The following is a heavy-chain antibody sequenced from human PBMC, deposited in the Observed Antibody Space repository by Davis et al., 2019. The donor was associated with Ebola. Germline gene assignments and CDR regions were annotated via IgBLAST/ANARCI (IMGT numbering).Heavy chain of an antibody. Sequence: GESLKISCAASGFTFSSYEMNWVRQAPGKGLEWVSAISGSGGSTYYADSVKGRFTISRDNSKNTLYLQMNSLRAEDTAVYYCARGVGWLQRYFDYWGQGTLVTVSS. CDR2: ISGSGGST. CDR3: ARGVGWLQRYFDY. D-gene: IGHD5-24*01. J-gene: IGHJ4*02. CDR1: GFTFSSYE. V-gene: IGHV3-23*01.